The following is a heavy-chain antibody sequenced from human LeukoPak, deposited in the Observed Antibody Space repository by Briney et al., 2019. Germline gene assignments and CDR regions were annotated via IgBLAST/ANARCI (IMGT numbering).Heavy chain of an antibody. CDR3: AREVAVAGLED. Sequence: GGSLRLSCAASGSTFSNYWMHWVRQAPGKGLVWVSRINSDGRSTNYADSVKGRFTISRDNAKNSLYLQMNSLRAEDTAVYYCAREVAVAGLEDWGQGTMVTVSS. V-gene: IGHV3-74*01. J-gene: IGHJ3*01. CDR1: GSTFSNYW. D-gene: IGHD6-19*01. CDR2: INSDGRST.